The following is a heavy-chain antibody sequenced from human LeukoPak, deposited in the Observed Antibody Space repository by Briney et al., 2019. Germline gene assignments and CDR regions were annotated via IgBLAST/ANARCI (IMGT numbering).Heavy chain of an antibody. J-gene: IGHJ4*02. CDR2: ISAYNGNT. D-gene: IGHD2-2*01. CDR3: ARESAAVGYCSSTSCPFGY. Sequence: ASVKVSCKASGYTFTSYGISWVRQAPGQGLEWMGWISAYNGNTNYAQKLQGRVTMTTDTSTSTAYMELRSLRSDDPAVYYCARESAAVGYCSSTSCPFGYWGQGTLVTVSS. V-gene: IGHV1-18*01. CDR1: GYTFTSYG.